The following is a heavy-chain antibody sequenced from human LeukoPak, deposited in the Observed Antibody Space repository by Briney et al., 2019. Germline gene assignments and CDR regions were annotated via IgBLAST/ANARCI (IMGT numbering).Heavy chain of an antibody. Sequence: SETLSLTCTVSGDSVSGIIFYWSWIRQPPGKGLQYIGYIQYSGSTNYNPSLKSRVTISVDTSKNQFSLKLSSVTAADTAVYYCARYYDRSGYWSTPHFDYWGQGTLVTVSS. CDR2: IQYSGST. V-gene: IGHV4-61*01. CDR1: GDSVSGIIFY. D-gene: IGHD3-22*01. J-gene: IGHJ4*02. CDR3: ARYYDRSGYWSTPHFDY.